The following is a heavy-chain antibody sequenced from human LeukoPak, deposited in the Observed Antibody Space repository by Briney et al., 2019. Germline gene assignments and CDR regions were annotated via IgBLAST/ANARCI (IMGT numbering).Heavy chain of an antibody. J-gene: IGHJ4*02. V-gene: IGHV4-4*02. D-gene: IGHD6-13*01. Sequence: PSETLSLTCAVSGGSISSSNWWSWVRQPPGKALEWIREIYHSGSTNYNPSLKSRVTISVDKSKNQFSLKLSSVTAADTAVYYCARDPLEIAAAGTSDYWGQGTLVTVSS. CDR3: ARDPLEIAAAGTSDY. CDR1: GGSISSSNW. CDR2: IYHSGST.